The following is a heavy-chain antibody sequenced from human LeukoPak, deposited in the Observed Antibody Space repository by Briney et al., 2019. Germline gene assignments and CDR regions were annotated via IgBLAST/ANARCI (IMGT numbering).Heavy chain of an antibody. CDR3: ARGKRWLQET. V-gene: IGHV4-39*07. CDR1: GGSISSSSYD. J-gene: IGHJ5*02. D-gene: IGHD5-24*01. CDR2: IYYRGST. Sequence: SETLSLTCTVSGGSISSSSYDWGWIRQPPGKGLEWIGSIYYRGSTYYNPSLKSRVAISVDTSKNQFSLKLSSVTAADTAVYYCARGKRWLQETWGQGTLVTVSS.